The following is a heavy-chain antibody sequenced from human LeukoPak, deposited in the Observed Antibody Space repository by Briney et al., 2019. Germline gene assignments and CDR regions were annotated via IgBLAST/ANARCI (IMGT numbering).Heavy chain of an antibody. CDR2: IYYSGST. CDR3: ARMYYDFWSGYHSTNWFDP. Sequence: TSETLSLTCTVSGGSISSYYWSWIRQPPGKGLEWIGYIYYSGSTNYNPSLKSRVTISVDTSKNQFSLKLSSVTAADTAVYYCARMYYDFWSGYHSTNWFDPWGQGTLVTVSS. D-gene: IGHD3-3*01. J-gene: IGHJ5*02. CDR1: GGSISSYY. V-gene: IGHV4-59*01.